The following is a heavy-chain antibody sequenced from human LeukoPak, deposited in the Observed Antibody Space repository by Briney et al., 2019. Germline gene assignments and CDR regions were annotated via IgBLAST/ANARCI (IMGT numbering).Heavy chain of an antibody. CDR1: GYTFTGYY. V-gene: IGHV1-2*02. Sequence: ASVKVSCKASGYTFTGYYMHWVRQAPGQGLEWMGWINPNSGCTNYAQKFQGRVTMTRDTSISTAYMELSRLRSDDTAVYYCARGNLEDYYYYYMDVWGKETTVTVSS. CDR2: INPNSGCT. J-gene: IGHJ6*03. CDR3: ARGNLEDYYYYYMDV. D-gene: IGHD1-7*01.